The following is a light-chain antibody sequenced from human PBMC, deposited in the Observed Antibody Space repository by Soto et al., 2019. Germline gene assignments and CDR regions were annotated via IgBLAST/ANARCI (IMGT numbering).Light chain of an antibody. CDR3: PQYNNWPWT. V-gene: IGKV3-15*01. CDR2: SAS. Sequence: EIVMTQSPATLSVSPGGRATLSCRASQSISDTLAWYQQKPGQAPRLLIYSASRRATGFPGRFSGSGSGTDFTLTISSLQSEDLAVYYCPQYNNWPWTFGQGTKV. J-gene: IGKJ1*01. CDR1: QSISDT.